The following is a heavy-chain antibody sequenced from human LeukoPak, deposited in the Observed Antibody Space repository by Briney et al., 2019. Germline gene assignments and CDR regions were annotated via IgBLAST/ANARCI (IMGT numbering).Heavy chain of an antibody. CDR3: ARADYDTSGYYADY. D-gene: IGHD3-22*01. J-gene: IGHJ4*02. CDR2: TYSGGNT. Sequence: GGSLRLSCTASGFSVSSTFVSWVRQASGKGLEWVSVTYSGGNTYYADSVKGRFTISRDNSKNTLYLQMGSLRAEDMAVYYCARADYDTSGYYADYWGQGTLVTVSS. V-gene: IGHV3-66*01. CDR1: GFSVSSTF.